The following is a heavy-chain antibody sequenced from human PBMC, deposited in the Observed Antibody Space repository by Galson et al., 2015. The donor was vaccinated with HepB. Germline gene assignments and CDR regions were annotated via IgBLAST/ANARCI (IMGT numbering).Heavy chain of an antibody. V-gene: IGHV3-23*01. J-gene: IGHJ4*02. Sequence: SLRLSCAASGFTFSTYAMSWVRQAPGKGLEWVSGISGIDGSTYYADSVKGRFTISRVNSKNTLFLQMNSLRADDTAVYYCARQLAIDYWGQGTLVTVSS. D-gene: IGHD5-12*01. CDR3: ARQLAIDY. CDR2: ISGIDGST. CDR1: GFTFSTYA.